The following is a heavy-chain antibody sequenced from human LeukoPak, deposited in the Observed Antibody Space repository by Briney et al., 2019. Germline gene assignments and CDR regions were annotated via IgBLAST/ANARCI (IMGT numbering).Heavy chain of an antibody. Sequence: SETLSLTCTVSGGSISNYYWSWVRQPPGKGLEWIGYVYYTGRTSYNPSLKSRVTISVDTSKNQFSLKLDSVTAADTAVYYCARLLAMGRGPPAYWGQGTLVTVSS. D-gene: IGHD5-24*01. CDR2: VYYTGRT. J-gene: IGHJ4*02. V-gene: IGHV4-59*08. CDR3: ARLLAMGRGPPAY. CDR1: GGSISNYY.